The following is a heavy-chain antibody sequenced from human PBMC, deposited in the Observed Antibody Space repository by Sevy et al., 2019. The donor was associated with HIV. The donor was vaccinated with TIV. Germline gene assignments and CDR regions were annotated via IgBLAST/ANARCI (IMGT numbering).Heavy chain of an antibody. CDR2: INHSGST. J-gene: IGHJ3*02. CDR3: ARHCSGTSCSHAFDI. Sequence: SETLSLTSAVYGGSFSGYYWSWIRQPPGKGLEWIGEINHSGSTNYNPSLKSRVTISVDTSKNQFSLKLSSVTAADTAVYYCARHCSGTSCSHAFDIWGQGTMVTVSS. V-gene: IGHV4-34*01. CDR1: GGSFSGYY. D-gene: IGHD2-2*01.